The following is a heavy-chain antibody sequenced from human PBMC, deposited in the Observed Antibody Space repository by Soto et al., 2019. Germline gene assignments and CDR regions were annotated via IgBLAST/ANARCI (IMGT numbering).Heavy chain of an antibody. CDR3: AREMSDPVRLDY. Sequence: PGGSLRLSCAASGFTFSSYGMHWVRQPPGKGLEWVAVIEYDGSEKKYVDSVEGRFFISRDNSKNTMYLQMNSLRAEDTAVYFCAREMSDPVRLDYWGQGTLVTVSS. CDR1: GFTFSSYG. CDR2: IEYDGSEK. J-gene: IGHJ4*02. V-gene: IGHV3-33*01.